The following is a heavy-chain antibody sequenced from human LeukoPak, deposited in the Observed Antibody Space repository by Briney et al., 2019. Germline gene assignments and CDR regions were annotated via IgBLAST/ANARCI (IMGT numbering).Heavy chain of an antibody. D-gene: IGHD3-9*01. CDR3: ARNYDIYYYYSMDV. J-gene: IGHJ6*03. CDR1: GGSFSGYY. CDR2: IYTSGST. V-gene: IGHV4-59*10. Sequence: SETLSLTCAVYGGSFSGYYWSWIRQPAGKGLEWIGRIYTSGSTNYNPSLKSRVTMSVDTSKNQFSLKLSSVTAADTAVYYCARNYDIYYYYSMDVWGKGTTVTISS.